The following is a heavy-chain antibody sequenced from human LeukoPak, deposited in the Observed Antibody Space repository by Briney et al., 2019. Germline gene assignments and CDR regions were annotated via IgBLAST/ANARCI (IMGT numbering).Heavy chain of an antibody. V-gene: IGHV3-23*01. Sequence: WGTLRLSCAASGFTFSSYGMNWVRQAPGKGLEWVSAISGSGGSAYYADSVKGRFTISRDNSKNTLYLQMNSLRAEDTAVYYCAKGIVVVISHFDYWGQGTLVTLSS. J-gene: IGHJ4*02. D-gene: IGHD3-22*01. CDR2: ISGSGGSA. CDR1: GFTFSSYG. CDR3: AKGIVVVISHFDY.